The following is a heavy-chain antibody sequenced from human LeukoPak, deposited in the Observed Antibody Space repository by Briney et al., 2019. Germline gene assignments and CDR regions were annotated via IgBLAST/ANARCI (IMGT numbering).Heavy chain of an antibody. CDR1: GGSISSGDYY. CDR2: MYYSGST. Sequence: PSETLSLTCTVSGGSISSGDYYGSWIRQPPGKGLEWLAYMYYSGSTYYNPSLKSRVTMSADTSKNQLSLKLSSVTAADTAVYYCARPYYYDSRIDPWGQGILVTVSS. CDR3: ARPYYYDSRIDP. J-gene: IGHJ5*02. D-gene: IGHD3-22*01. V-gene: IGHV4-30-4*01.